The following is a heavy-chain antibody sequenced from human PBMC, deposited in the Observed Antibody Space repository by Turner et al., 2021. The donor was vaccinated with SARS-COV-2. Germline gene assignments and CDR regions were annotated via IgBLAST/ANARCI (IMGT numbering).Heavy chain of an antibody. D-gene: IGHD2-15*01. Sequence: QLQLQQSGAGLLKPSEPLSLPCAVSGGSFSGYYWCWFRQPPGKGLEWIGEINHSRSTNYNPSLKSRVTIAVDTSKNQLSLKLSSVTAADTAVYYCARGRRVVAPTTWFDPWGQGTLVTVSS. CDR1: GGSFSGYY. J-gene: IGHJ5*02. V-gene: IGHV4-34*01. CDR2: INHSRST. CDR3: ARGRRVVAPTTWFDP.